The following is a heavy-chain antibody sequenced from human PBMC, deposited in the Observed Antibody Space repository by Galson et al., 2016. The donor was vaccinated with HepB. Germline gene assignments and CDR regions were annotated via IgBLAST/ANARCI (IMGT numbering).Heavy chain of an antibody. J-gene: IGHJ4*02. D-gene: IGHD4-17*01. CDR1: GFTFSKYA. CDR3: ARDFNPPPTSGENSPDY. CDR2: ISYDGSNS. Sequence: SLRLSCAASGFTFSKYAMHWVRQPPGKGLEWVSLISYDGSNSFYADSVKGRFTISRDNSKNTLYLQLNSLKAEDTAVYYCARDFNPPPTSGENSPDYLGQGTLLTVSS. V-gene: IGHV3-30-3*01.